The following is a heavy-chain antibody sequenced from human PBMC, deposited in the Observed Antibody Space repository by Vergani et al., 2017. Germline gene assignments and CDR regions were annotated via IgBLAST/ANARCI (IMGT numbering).Heavy chain of an antibody. Sequence: QITLKESGPTLVKPTQTLTLTCTFSGFSLSTSGVGVGWIRQPPGKALEWLALIYWNDDKRYSPSLKSRLTITKDTSKNQVVLTMTNMDPVDTATYYCAHSGYYDSSGYYIGAFDIWGQGTMVTVSS. V-gene: IGHV2-5*01. D-gene: IGHD3-22*01. J-gene: IGHJ3*02. CDR3: AHSGYYDSSGYYIGAFDI. CDR2: IYWNDDK. CDR1: GFSLSTSGVG.